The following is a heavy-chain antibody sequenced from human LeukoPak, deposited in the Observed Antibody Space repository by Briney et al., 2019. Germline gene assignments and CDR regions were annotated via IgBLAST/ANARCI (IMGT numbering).Heavy chain of an antibody. Sequence: GASVKVSCKASGYTFTGYYIHWVRQAPGQGLEWMGWINPNSGGTTYAEKFQGRVTMTRDTSIRTAYMELSRLRSDDTAVYYCARDPPVDYYSSGYYPPSSGDFWGQGTLVTVSS. D-gene: IGHD3-22*01. CDR1: GYTFTGYY. CDR3: ARDPPVDYYSSGYYPPSSGDF. J-gene: IGHJ4*02. V-gene: IGHV1-2*02. CDR2: INPNSGGT.